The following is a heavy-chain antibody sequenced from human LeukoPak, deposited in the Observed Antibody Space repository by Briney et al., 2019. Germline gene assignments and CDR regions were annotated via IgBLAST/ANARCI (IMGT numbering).Heavy chain of an antibody. CDR2: IIPIFGTA. J-gene: IGHJ4*02. CDR3: ARDLSGSYSGGYFDY. CDR1: GGTFSSYA. V-gene: IGHV1-69*01. D-gene: IGHD3-10*01. Sequence: SVNLSCNASGGTFSSYANSWVRQPPGQGHELMGGIIPIFGTANYAQKFQGRVTITADESTSTAYIELSSLRSEDTAVYYCARDLSGSYSGGYFDYWGQGTLGTVSS.